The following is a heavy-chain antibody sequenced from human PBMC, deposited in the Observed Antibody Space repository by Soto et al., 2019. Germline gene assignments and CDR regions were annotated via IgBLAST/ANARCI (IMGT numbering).Heavy chain of an antibody. Sequence: GASVKVSCKASGYTFTSYGISWVRQAPGQGLEWMGWISAYNGNTNYAQKLQGRVTMTTDTSTSTAYMELRSLRSDDTAVYYCARDLGGSSWSLDYHYYFLDVWGKGTTVTVSS. D-gene: IGHD6-13*01. V-gene: IGHV1-18*01. CDR2: ISAYNGNT. CDR1: GYTFTSYG. CDR3: ARDLGGSSWSLDYHYYFLDV. J-gene: IGHJ6*03.